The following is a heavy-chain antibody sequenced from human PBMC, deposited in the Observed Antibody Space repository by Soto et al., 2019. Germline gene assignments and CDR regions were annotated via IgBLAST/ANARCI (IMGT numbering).Heavy chain of an antibody. V-gene: IGHV1-18*01. CDR1: GYTFSSYR. Sequence: QVQLVQSGAEVKKPGASVKVSCKASGYTFSSYRISWVRQAPGQGPEWMGWIHAYNGDTKYAQKFQDRLIMTTDTSTSTAYMELWSLTSDDTAVYYCARADYGDDDYWGQGTLVTVSS. D-gene: IGHD4-17*01. CDR3: ARADYGDDDY. CDR2: IHAYNGDT. J-gene: IGHJ4*02.